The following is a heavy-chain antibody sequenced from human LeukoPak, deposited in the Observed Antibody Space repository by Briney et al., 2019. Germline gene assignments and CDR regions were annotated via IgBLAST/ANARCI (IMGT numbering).Heavy chain of an antibody. D-gene: IGHD3-22*01. CDR1: GYTFTSYY. V-gene: IGHV1-2*02. CDR2: INPNSGGT. CDR3: GRVIEEDDYDSSGYQY. Sequence: ASVKVSCKASGYTFTSYYMHWVRQAPGQGLEWMGWINPNSGGTNYAQKFQGRVTMTRDTSISTAYMELRRLRSDDTGVYYCGRVIEEDDYDSSGYQYWGQGTLVTVSS. J-gene: IGHJ4*02.